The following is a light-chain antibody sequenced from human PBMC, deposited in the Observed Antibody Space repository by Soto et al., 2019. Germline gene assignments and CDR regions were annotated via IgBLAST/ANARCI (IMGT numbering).Light chain of an antibody. V-gene: IGLV2-14*01. J-gene: IGLJ1*01. CDR2: DVS. CDR1: SSDVGGYNY. CDR3: SSYTSSSTLV. Sequence: QSALTQPASVSGSPGQSITISCTGTSSDVGGYNYVSWYPQHPGTAPKLMIYDVSYRPSGVSNRFSGSKSGNTASLTISGLQAEDEADYYCSSYTSSSTLVFGTGTKVTVL.